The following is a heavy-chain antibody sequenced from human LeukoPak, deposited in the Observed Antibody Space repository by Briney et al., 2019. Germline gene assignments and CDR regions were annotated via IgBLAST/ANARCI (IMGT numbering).Heavy chain of an antibody. CDR2: IYYSGST. V-gene: IGHV4-39*01. D-gene: IGHD6-13*01. CDR3: ARGSIAAGFGY. Sequence: SETLSLTCTVSGGSISSSSYYWGWIRQPPGKGLEWIGSIYYSGSTYYNPSLKSRVTISVDTSKNQFSLKLSSVTAADTAVYYCARGSIAAGFGYWGQGPWSPSPQ. CDR1: GGSISSSSYY. J-gene: IGHJ4*02.